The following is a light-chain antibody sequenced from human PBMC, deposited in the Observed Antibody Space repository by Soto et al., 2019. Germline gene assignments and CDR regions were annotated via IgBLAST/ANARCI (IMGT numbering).Light chain of an antibody. V-gene: IGKV3-15*01. CDR3: QQYNNWPFT. Sequence: ILVTQAPVALSVSPGERAILSCRASQSVNSNLAWYQQKPGQAPRLLIYGASTRATGIPASFIGNGSGTEFTLTASSLQPEPFAAYYCQQYNNWPFTLGPGTKVDIK. CDR1: QSVNSN. CDR2: GAS. J-gene: IGKJ3*01.